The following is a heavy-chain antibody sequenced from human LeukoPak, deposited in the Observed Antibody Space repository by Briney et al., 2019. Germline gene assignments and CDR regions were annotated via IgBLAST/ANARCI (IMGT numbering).Heavy chain of an antibody. V-gene: IGHV5-51*01. D-gene: IGHD4-17*01. J-gene: IGHJ6*02. CDR2: IYPGDSDT. CDR3: ARGMTTVTAYYYGMDV. CDR1: GYSFTSYW. Sequence: GASLQISCEGSGYSFTSYWIGWGRQLPGKGLEWMGIIYPGDSDTRYSPSFQGQVTISADKSISTAYLQWSSLKASDTAMYYCARGMTTVTAYYYGMDVWGQGTTGTVS.